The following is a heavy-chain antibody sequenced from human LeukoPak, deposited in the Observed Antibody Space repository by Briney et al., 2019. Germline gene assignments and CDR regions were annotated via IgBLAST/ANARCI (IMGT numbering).Heavy chain of an antibody. CDR1: GGSFSGYY. Sequence: SETLSLTCAVYGGSFSGYYWGWIRQPPGKGLEWIGEINHSGSTNYNPSLKSRVTISVDTSKNQFSLKLSSVTAADTAVYYCARGYGYGYRARGYYYYYGMDVWGQGTTVTVSS. J-gene: IGHJ6*02. D-gene: IGHD5-18*01. CDR2: INHSGST. V-gene: IGHV4-34*01. CDR3: ARGYGYGYRARGYYYYYGMDV.